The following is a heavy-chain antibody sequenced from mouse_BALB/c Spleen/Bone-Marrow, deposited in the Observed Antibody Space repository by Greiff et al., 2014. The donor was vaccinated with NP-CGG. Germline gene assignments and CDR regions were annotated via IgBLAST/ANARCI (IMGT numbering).Heavy chain of an antibody. CDR1: GYAFSSSW. V-gene: IGHV1-82*01. CDR2: IYPGDGST. D-gene: IGHD2-4*01. J-gene: IGHJ3*01. Sequence: QVHVKQSGPELVKPGASVKISCKASGYAFSSSWMNWVKQRPGQGLEWIGRIYPGDGSTNYNGKFKGKATLTADKSSTTAYMQLSSLTSVDSAVYFCALYDYDGLSWFAYWGQGTLVTVSA. CDR3: ALYDYDGLSWFAY.